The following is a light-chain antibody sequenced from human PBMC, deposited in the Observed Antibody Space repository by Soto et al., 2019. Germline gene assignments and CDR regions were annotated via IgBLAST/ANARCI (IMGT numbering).Light chain of an antibody. V-gene: IGKV1-5*01. CDR1: QSIGRF. CDR2: DAS. Sequence: DIQMTQSPSTLSASVGDRVTITCRASQSIGRFLAWYQHQPGKAPKLLIYDASTLESGVPSRFSGTGSGTEFTFSITSLQHEDFGTYYCQQCYMGWTFGQGTKADIK. CDR3: QQCYMGWT. J-gene: IGKJ1*01.